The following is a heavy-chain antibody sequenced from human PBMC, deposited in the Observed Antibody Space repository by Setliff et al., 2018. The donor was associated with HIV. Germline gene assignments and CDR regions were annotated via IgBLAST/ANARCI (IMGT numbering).Heavy chain of an antibody. CDR1: GGPFSGYF. D-gene: IGHD3-3*01. CDR2: ISFSGTT. Sequence: SETLSLTCAVYGGPFSGYFWSWIRQSPGKGLEWIGEISFSGTTKYNPSVKSRVTISIDTSKAWFSLQLTSVTRADTATYYCVRGGGEHYDFLSGHYTPWGDFWGQGTLVTVSS. CDR3: VRGGGEHYDFLSGHYTPWGDF. J-gene: IGHJ4*02. V-gene: IGHV4-34*01.